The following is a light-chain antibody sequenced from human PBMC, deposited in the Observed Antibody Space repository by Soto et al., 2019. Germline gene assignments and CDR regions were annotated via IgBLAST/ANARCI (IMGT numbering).Light chain of an antibody. CDR3: CSYAGSRHDV. CDR2: EGT. J-gene: IGLJ1*01. CDR1: SSDVGSYNL. V-gene: IGLV2-23*01. Sequence: QSALTQPASVSGSPGQSITISCTGTSSDVGSYNLVSWYQQHTGKAPKFMIYEGTKRPSGVSNRFSGSKSGNTASLTISGLQAEDEADYYCCSYAGSRHDVFGTGTKVTVL.